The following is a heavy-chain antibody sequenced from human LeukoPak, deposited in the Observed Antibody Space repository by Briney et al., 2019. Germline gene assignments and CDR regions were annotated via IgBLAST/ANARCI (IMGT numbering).Heavy chain of an antibody. CDR3: ARRDWVSGAVRAFDI. CDR2: ISNDSVDK. V-gene: IGHV3-11*04. CDR1: GFMFSDYY. D-gene: IGHD3-3*01. J-gene: IGHJ3*02. Sequence: GGSLRLSCVGSGFMFSDYYMSWIRQAPGEGLEWVSYISNDSVDKYYVDSVRGRFTISRDKAKKSMYLQMSGLRVEDTAVYYCARRDWVSGAVRAFDIWGQGTMVTVSS.